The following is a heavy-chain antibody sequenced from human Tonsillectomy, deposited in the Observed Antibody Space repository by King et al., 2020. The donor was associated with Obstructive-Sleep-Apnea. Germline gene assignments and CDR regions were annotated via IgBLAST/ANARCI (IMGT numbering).Heavy chain of an antibody. Sequence: VQLVESGGDVVQPGRSLRLSCAASGFSFSSFAMHWVRPAPGKGLEWGAVISYDGSNKYYADSVKGRFTISRDNFKNTLYLQMDSLRAEDTAVYYCARDHARGSSWYVPDYWGQGTLVTVSS. CDR2: ISYDGSNK. V-gene: IGHV3-30*04. D-gene: IGHD6-13*01. J-gene: IGHJ4*02. CDR1: GFSFSSFA. CDR3: ARDHARGSSWYVPDY.